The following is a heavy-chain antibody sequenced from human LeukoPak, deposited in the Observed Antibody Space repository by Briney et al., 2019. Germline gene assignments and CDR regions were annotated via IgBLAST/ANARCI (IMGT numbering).Heavy chain of an antibody. Sequence: NTSETLSLTCAVSGGSISSYYWSWIRQPAGKGLEWIGRIYTSGSTNYNPSLKSRVTMSVDTSKNQFSLKLSSVTAADTAVYYCARGGRYCSGGSCPKYGMDVWGQGTTVTVSS. CDR3: ARGGRYCSGGSCPKYGMDV. CDR1: GGSISSYY. J-gene: IGHJ6*02. CDR2: IYTSGST. V-gene: IGHV4-4*07. D-gene: IGHD2-15*01.